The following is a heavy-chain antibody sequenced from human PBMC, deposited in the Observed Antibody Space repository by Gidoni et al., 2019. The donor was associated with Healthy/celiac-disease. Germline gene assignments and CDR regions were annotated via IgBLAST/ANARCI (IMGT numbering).Heavy chain of an antibody. CDR3: AHRRADYCTGGVCYIDDAFDI. V-gene: IGHV2-5*02. CDR1: GFSLSTSGVG. J-gene: IGHJ3*02. CDR2: IYWDDDK. D-gene: IGHD2-8*02. Sequence: QITLKESGPTLVKPTQTLTLSCTFSGFSLSTSGVGVGWIRQPPGKALEWLALIYWDDDKRYSPSLKSRLTITKDTSKNQVVLTMTNMDPVDTATYYCAHRRADYCTGGVCYIDDAFDIWGQGTMVTVSS.